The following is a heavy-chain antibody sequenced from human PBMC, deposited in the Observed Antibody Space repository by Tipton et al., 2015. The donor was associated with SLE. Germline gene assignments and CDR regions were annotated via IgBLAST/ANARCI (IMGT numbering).Heavy chain of an antibody. CDR1: GDSISSGRHY. V-gene: IGHV4-61*09. J-gene: IGHJ6*03. CDR2: IYESGST. Sequence: TLSLTCTVSGDSISSGRHYWSWIRQPAGKGLEWIGHIYESGSTYYNPSLKSRVTISVDTSKNQFSLKLSSVTAADTAVYYCARDWCSSTSCYGYYYMDVWGKGTTVTVSS. D-gene: IGHD2-2*01. CDR3: ARDWCSSTSCYGYYYMDV.